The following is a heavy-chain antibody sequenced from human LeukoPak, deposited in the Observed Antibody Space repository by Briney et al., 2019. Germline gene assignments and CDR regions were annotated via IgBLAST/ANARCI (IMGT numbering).Heavy chain of an antibody. CDR3: ARGEVYRSYYYYGMDV. V-gene: IGHV4-59*01. CDR2: IYYSGST. CDR1: GGSLSSYY. J-gene: IGHJ6*02. D-gene: IGHD1-14*01. Sequence: SETLSLTCTVSGGSLSSYYWSWIRQPPGKGLEWIGYIYYSGSTNYNPSLKSRVTISLDTSKNQFSLKLSSVTAADTAVYYCARGEVYRSYYYYGMDVWGQGTTVTVSS.